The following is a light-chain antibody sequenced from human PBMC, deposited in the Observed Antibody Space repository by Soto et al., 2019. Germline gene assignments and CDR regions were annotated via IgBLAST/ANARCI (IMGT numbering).Light chain of an antibody. CDR1: QSVSPSS. V-gene: IGKV3-20*01. J-gene: IGKJ4*02. CDR3: QQLAGS. Sequence: EIVLTQSPGTLSLSRGERATLFCRASQSVSPSSLAWYQQRPGQSPRLLIYGASSRATGIPDRFSGRGPGTDFTLIISRLEHEDFAVYYWQQLAGSFGGGTKVDI. CDR2: GAS.